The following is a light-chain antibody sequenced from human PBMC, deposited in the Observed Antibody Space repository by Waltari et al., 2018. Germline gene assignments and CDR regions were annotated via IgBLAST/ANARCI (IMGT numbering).Light chain of an antibody. CDR1: QSVGRS. CDR2: YAS. Sequence: IVLTQSPGTLSLSPGERATLSCRASQSVGRSLAWYQKKPGQAPRLLIYYASSRATAIPDRFSGSGSGTDFSLTISRLEPEDFAVYYCQKYVNLPATFGQGTTVEIK. CDR3: QKYVNLPAT. J-gene: IGKJ1*01. V-gene: IGKV3-20*01.